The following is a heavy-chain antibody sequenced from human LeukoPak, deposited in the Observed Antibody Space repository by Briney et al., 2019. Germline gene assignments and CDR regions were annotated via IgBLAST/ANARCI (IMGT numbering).Heavy chain of an antibody. Sequence: ASVKVSCKASGYTFTSFDINWVRQATGQRLEWMGWMNPNSGNTGYAQKFQGRVTITRNTSISTAYMELSSLRSDDTAVYYCAREVGRGFDYWGQGTLVTVSS. D-gene: IGHD1-26*01. J-gene: IGHJ4*02. CDR1: GYTFTSFD. CDR3: AREVGRGFDY. CDR2: MNPNSGNT. V-gene: IGHV1-8*03.